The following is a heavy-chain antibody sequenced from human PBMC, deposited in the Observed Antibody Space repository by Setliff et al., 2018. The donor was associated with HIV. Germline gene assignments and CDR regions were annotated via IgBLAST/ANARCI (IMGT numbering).Heavy chain of an antibody. D-gene: IGHD3-22*01. CDR1: GGSFSGYY. CDR3: ARDKDYYDYSGYYYIYYYMDV. V-gene: IGHV4-4*08. J-gene: IGHJ6*03. Sequence: SETLSLTCSVSGGSFSGYYWSWIRQPPGKGLEWIGQIHTTGSTNYNPSLESRLTISIDTSKNQFSLKLSSVTAADTAVYYCARDKDYYDYSGYYYIYYYMDVWGKGTTVTVSS. CDR2: IHTTGST.